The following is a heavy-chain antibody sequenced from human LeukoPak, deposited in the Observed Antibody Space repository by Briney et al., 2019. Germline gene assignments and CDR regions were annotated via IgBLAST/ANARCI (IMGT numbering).Heavy chain of an antibody. CDR1: GGTFSSYA. Sequence: SVTVSCKASGGTFSSYAISWVRQAPGQGLEWMGGIIPIFGTANYAQKFQGRVTITADESTSTAYMELSSLRSEDTAVYYCAREIVVVPAAIGGPDWFDPWGQGTLVTVSS. CDR2: IIPIFGTA. V-gene: IGHV1-69*13. D-gene: IGHD2-2*01. J-gene: IGHJ5*02. CDR3: AREIVVVPAAIGGPDWFDP.